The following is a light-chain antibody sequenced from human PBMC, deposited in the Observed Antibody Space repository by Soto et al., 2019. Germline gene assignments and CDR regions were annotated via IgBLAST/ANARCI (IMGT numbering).Light chain of an antibody. J-gene: IGKJ5*01. CDR2: DAS. CDR1: ESVGRH. V-gene: IGKV3-15*01. CDR3: QQYNNWPPN. Sequence: EVAVTQSPATLSVSPGDRCTLSCRASESVGRHLAWYHQKPGQAPKPLIFDASTRATGVPARFSGSGSGTEFTLTVSSLQSEDSAVYFCQQYNNWPPNFGQGTRLEI.